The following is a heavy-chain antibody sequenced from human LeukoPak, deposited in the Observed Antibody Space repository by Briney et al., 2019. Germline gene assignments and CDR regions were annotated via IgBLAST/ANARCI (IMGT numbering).Heavy chain of an antibody. CDR3: ARHEYSYGYSFFDY. CDR1: GGSIGSYY. Sequence: PSETLSLTCTVSGGSIGSYYWSWIRQPPGKGLEWIGYIYYSGGTNYNPSLKSRVTISVDTSKNQFSLKLSSVTAADTAVYYCARHEYSYGYSFFDYWGQGTLVTVSS. V-gene: IGHV4-59*08. D-gene: IGHD5-18*01. J-gene: IGHJ4*02. CDR2: IYYSGGT.